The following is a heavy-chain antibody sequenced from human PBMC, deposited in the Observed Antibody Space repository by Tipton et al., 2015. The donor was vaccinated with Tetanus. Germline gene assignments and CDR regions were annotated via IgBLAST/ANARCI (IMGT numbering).Heavy chain of an antibody. Sequence: TLSLTCNVSGASMSSSSYYWDWIRQPPGKGLEWIGSIYYSGSSYYNPSLESRVTISLDTSKNRFSLKLASVTAADSAIYYCVRAKLRRGFSGYLYYDLWGRGPLVTVSS. CDR1: GASMSSSSYY. CDR3: VRAKLRRGFSGYLYYDL. V-gene: IGHV4-39*07. J-gene: IGHJ2*01. D-gene: IGHD5-12*01. CDR2: IYYSGSS.